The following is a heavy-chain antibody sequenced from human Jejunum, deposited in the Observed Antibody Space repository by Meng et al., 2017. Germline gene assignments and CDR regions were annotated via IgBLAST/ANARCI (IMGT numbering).Heavy chain of an antibody. V-gene: IGHV4-38-2*01. Sequence: SETLSLTCSVSGYSINSGYYWGWIRQPPGKGLEFMGTIYHSGTTYYNSSLNSRVTMSVDTSKNQFSLKLSSVTAADTAAYFCASLNWGSPLEYWGQGTLVTVSS. CDR3: ASLNWGSPLEY. CDR1: GYSINSGYY. D-gene: IGHD7-27*01. J-gene: IGHJ4*02. CDR2: IYHSGTT.